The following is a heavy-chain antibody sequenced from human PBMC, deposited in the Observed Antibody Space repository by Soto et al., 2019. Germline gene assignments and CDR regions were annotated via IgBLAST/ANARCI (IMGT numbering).Heavy chain of an antibody. V-gene: IGHV4-39*01. CDR1: GGSISSSSYY. CDR3: ARIRAAAGSYGYWFDP. D-gene: IGHD6-13*01. Sequence: QLQLQESGPGLVKPSETLSLTCTVSGGSISSSSYYWGWIRQPPGKGLEWIGSIYYSGSTYYNPSLKRRVTISVDTSKHQFSLKLGSVTAADTAVYYCARIRAAAGSYGYWFDPWGQGTLVTVSS. CDR2: IYYSGST. J-gene: IGHJ5*02.